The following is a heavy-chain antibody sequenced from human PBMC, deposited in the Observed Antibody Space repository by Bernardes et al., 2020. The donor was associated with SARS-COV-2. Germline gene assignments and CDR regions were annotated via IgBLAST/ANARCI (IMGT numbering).Heavy chain of an antibody. V-gene: IGHV2-5*02. J-gene: IGHJ4*02. Sequence: SGPTLVKPTQTLTLHCPLPVFSLSSDRVGVACIRQPPGKALEWLALIYSDDDQRYSPSLRSRLTITKDTSKSQVVLTMINMDPVDTATYYCAHRASFYDDDDFYYSGFDYWGQGTLVTVSS. CDR2: IYSDDDQ. CDR3: AHRASFYDDDDFYYSGFDY. D-gene: IGHD3-22*01. CDR1: VFSLSSDRVG.